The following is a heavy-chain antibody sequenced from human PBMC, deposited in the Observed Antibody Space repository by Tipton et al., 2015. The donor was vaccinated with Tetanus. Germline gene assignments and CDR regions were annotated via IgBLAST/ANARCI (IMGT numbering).Heavy chain of an antibody. D-gene: IGHD5-18*01. Sequence: TLSLTCTASGGSISTYHWNWIRQSPGKGLEWIGYIDYFGSTKYNPSLKSRVAMSVDTSKNQFSLNLTSVTAADTAVYYCARGARGYTYGWGQGTLVTVSS. CDR1: GGSISTYH. CDR2: IDYFGST. V-gene: IGHV4-59*01. CDR3: ARGARGYTYG. J-gene: IGHJ4*02.